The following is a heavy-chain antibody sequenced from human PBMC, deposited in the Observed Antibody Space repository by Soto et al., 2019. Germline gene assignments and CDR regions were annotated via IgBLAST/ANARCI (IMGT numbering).Heavy chain of an antibody. V-gene: IGHV3-33*01. CDR1: GFTFSSYG. CDR3: ARQRHPGYSSSWYAYIYYFDY. D-gene: IGHD6-13*01. CDR2: IWYDGSNK. Sequence: GGSLRLSCAASGFTFSSYGMHWVRQAPGKGLEWVAVIWYDGSNKYYADSVKGRFTISRDNSKNTLYLQMNSLRAEDTAVYYCARQRHPGYSSSWYAYIYYFDYWGQGTLVTVSS. J-gene: IGHJ4*02.